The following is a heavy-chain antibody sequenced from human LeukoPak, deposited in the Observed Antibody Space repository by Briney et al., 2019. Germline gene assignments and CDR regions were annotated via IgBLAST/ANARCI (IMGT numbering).Heavy chain of an antibody. D-gene: IGHD5-24*01. Sequence: WASVKVSCKASGYTFTGYYMHWVRQAPGQGLEWMGWMNPNSGNTGYAQKFQGRVTMTRDTSISTAYMELGSLTSEDTAVYYCARPKDGYTNFDYWGHGTLVTVSS. J-gene: IGHJ4*01. CDR1: GYTFTGYY. CDR3: ARPKDGYTNFDY. V-gene: IGHV1-8*02. CDR2: MNPNSGNT.